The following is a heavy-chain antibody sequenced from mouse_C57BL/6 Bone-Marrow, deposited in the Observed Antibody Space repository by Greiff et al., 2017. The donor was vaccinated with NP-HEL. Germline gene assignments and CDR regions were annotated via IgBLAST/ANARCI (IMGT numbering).Heavy chain of an antibody. Sequence: EVKLQESGPELVKPGASVKMSCKASGYTFTDYNMHWVKQSHGKSLEWIGYINPNNGGTSYNQKFKGKATLTVNKSSSTAYMELRSLTSEDSAVYYCAREGPVPYGNYGVDYWGQGTTLTVSS. CDR3: AREGPVPYGNYGVDY. J-gene: IGHJ2*01. CDR1: GYTFTDYN. CDR2: INPNNGGT. D-gene: IGHD2-1*01. V-gene: IGHV1-22*01.